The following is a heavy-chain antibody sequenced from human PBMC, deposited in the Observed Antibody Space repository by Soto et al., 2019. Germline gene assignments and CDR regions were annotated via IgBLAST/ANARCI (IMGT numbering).Heavy chain of an antibody. J-gene: IGHJ6*02. CDR1: GGIFSSSA. V-gene: IGHV1-69*12. CDR2: IIPIVASA. CDR3: ARDLLGFGYTYADV. Sequence: QVQLVQSGAEVKKPGSSVKVSCRASGGIFSSSAISWVRQAPGQGLEWLGGIIPIVASANYAQKFQGRVTITADESTSTAYMDLGSLKSEDTAVYYCARDLLGFGYTYADVWGQGTTVTVSS. D-gene: IGHD3-10*01.